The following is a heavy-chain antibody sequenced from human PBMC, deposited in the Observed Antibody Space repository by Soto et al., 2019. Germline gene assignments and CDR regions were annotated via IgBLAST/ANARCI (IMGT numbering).Heavy chain of an antibody. J-gene: IGHJ5*02. D-gene: IGHD6-19*01. CDR2: ISSSSSTI. Sequence: GGSLRLSCAASGFTFSSYSMNWVRQAPGKGLEWVSYISSSSSTIYYADSVKGRFTISRDNAKNSLYLQMNSLRDEDTAVYYWARELVAGPYNWFHPWVQGTLVTVSS. V-gene: IGHV3-48*02. CDR3: ARELVAGPYNWFHP. CDR1: GFTFSSYS.